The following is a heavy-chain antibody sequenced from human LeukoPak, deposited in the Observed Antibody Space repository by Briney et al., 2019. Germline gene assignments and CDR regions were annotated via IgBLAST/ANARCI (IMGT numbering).Heavy chain of an antibody. CDR1: GGTFSSYA. CDR2: IIPIFGTA. Sequence: ASVKVSCKASGGTFSSYAISWVRQAPGQGLEWMGGIIPIFGTANYAQKFQGRVTITRDTSASTAYMELSSLRSEDTAVYYCARSGDYYDSSGYCDYWGQGTLVTVSS. D-gene: IGHD3-22*01. CDR3: ARSGDYYDSSGYCDY. V-gene: IGHV1-69*05. J-gene: IGHJ4*02.